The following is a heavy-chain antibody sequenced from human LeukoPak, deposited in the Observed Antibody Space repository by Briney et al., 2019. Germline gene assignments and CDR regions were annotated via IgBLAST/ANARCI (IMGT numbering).Heavy chain of an antibody. D-gene: IGHD4-17*01. CDR2: ISYDGSNK. CDR1: GFTFSSYG. J-gene: IGHJ3*02. V-gene: IGHV3-30*18. CDR3: AKATYGDPPGAFDI. Sequence: PGGTLRLSCAASGFTFSSYGMSWVRQAPGKGLEWVAVISYDGSNKYYADSVKGRFTISRDNSKNTLYLQMNSLRAEDTAVYYCAKATYGDPPGAFDIWGQGTMVTVSS.